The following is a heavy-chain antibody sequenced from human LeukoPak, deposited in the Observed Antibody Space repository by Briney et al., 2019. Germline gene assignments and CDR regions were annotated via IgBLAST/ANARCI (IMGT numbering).Heavy chain of an antibody. D-gene: IGHD3-3*01. Sequence: PSETLSLTCAVSGYSISSGYYWGWIRQPPGKGLEWIGSIYHSGSTYYNPSLKSRVTISVDTSKNQFSLKLSSVTAADTAVYYCARLDDFWSGWSFDYWGQGTLVTVSS. CDR2: IYHSGST. CDR1: GYSISSGYY. CDR3: ARLDDFWSGWSFDY. J-gene: IGHJ4*02. V-gene: IGHV4-38-2*01.